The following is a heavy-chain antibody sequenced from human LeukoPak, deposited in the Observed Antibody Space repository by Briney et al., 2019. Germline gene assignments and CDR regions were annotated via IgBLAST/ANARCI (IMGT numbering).Heavy chain of an antibody. V-gene: IGHV4-34*01. CDR2: IDHSGRT. CDR1: GGSFSAYY. Sequence: SETLSLTCAVYGGSFSAYYSPGKGLEWIGEIDHSGRTKYNPSLKSRVTISVDTSKKQFSLKLSSVSAADTAVSYCARGPEWYSSSWYHVDYWGQGTLVTVSS. D-gene: IGHD6-13*01. J-gene: IGHJ4*02. CDR3: ARGPEWYSSSWYHVDY.